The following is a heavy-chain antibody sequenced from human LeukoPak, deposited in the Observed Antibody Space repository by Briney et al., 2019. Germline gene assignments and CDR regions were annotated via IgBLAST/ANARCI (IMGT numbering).Heavy chain of an antibody. D-gene: IGHD3-22*01. CDR1: GFTFSSSA. V-gene: IGHV3-73*01. Sequence: PGGSLKLSCAASGFTFSSSAMHWVRQASGKGLEWVGRIRSKANSYATAYAASVKGRFTISRDDSKNTAYLQMNSLKTEDTAVYYCTSPHSSGYSGPIDYWGQGTLVTVSS. J-gene: IGHJ4*02. CDR2: IRSKANSYAT. CDR3: TSPHSSGYSGPIDY.